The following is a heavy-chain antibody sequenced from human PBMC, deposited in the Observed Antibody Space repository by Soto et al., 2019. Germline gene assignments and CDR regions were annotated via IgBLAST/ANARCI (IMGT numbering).Heavy chain of an antibody. D-gene: IGHD2-2*02. CDR1: GGSISSGDYY. V-gene: IGHV4-30-4*01. Sequence: LSLTCTVSGGSISSGDYYWSWIRQPPGKGLEWIGYIYYSGSTYYNPSLKSRVTISVDTSKNQFSLKLSSVTAADTAVYYCARDVVVVPAAIRGSNYYYGMDVWGQGTTVTVSS. CDR3: ARDVVVVPAAIRGSNYYYGMDV. CDR2: IYYSGST. J-gene: IGHJ6*02.